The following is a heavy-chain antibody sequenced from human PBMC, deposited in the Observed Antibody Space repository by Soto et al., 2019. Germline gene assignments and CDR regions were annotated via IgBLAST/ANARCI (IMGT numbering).Heavy chain of an antibody. J-gene: IGHJ4*02. V-gene: IGHV3-23*01. CDR1: GFTFSSYA. CDR2: ISGSGGST. D-gene: IGHD2-2*01. CDR3: AKDQGTSSLWWLDY. Sequence: EVQLLESGGGLVQPGGSLSLSCAASGFTFSSYAMSWVRQAPGKGLEWVSGISGSGGSTNYADSVKGRFTISRDNSKNTLYLQMNSLRAEDTAVYYCAKDQGTSSLWWLDYWGQGTLVTVSS.